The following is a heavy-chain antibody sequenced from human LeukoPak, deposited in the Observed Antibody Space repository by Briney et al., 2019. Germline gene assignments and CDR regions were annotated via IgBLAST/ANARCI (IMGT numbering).Heavy chain of an antibody. D-gene: IGHD2-15*01. CDR3: ARDVLGYCSGGSCYSDY. CDR2: IIPIFGTA. CDR1: GGTFSSYA. V-gene: IGHV1-69*06. J-gene: IGHJ4*02. Sequence: ASVKVSCKASGGTFSSYAISWVRQAPGQGLEWMGGIIPIFGTANYAQKFQGRVTITADKSTSTAYVELSSLRSEGTAVYYCARDVLGYCSGGSCYSDYWGQGTLVTVSS.